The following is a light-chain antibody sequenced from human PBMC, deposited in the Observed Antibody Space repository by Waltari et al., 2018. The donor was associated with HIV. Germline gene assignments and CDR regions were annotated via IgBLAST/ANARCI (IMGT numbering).Light chain of an antibody. CDR2: DAS. V-gene: IGKV3-15*01. J-gene: IGKJ2*01. CDR1: RDLTTN. CDR3: QQYYTWPYT. Sequence: MTQSPSTLSVSPGETATLSCRASRDLTTNLAWFQQRPGQSPRVRIYDASTRVTVIPGRFSGSGSGTQFTLTIANFQSEDFAVYYCQQYYTWPYTFGRGAKVEI.